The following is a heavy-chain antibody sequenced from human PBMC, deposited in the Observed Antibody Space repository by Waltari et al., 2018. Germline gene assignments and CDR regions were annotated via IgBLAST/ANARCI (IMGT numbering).Heavy chain of an antibody. CDR2: INPNSGGK. J-gene: IGHJ4*02. CDR3: ASGIVATIFLDY. Sequence: QVQLVQSGAEVKKPGASVKVSCKASGYTFTGYYMHWVRQAPGQGLEWMGRINPNSGGKNDAQKFQGRVTMTRDTSISTAYMELSRLRSDDTAVYYCASGIVATIFLDYWGQGTLVTVSS. CDR1: GYTFTGYY. V-gene: IGHV1-2*06. D-gene: IGHD5-12*01.